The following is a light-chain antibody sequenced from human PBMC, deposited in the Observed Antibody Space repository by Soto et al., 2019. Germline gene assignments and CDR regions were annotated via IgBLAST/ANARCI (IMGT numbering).Light chain of an antibody. Sequence: QSALTQPASVSGSPGQSITISCTGTSSDIGAYNYVSWYQQHPGKAPKLMIYEVTNRPSGISNRFSGSRSGNTASLSISGLQAEDEADYYCSSYSSAIAFVFGTGTKVTVL. CDR2: EVT. V-gene: IGLV2-14*01. CDR3: SSYSSAIAFV. J-gene: IGLJ1*01. CDR1: SSDIGAYNY.